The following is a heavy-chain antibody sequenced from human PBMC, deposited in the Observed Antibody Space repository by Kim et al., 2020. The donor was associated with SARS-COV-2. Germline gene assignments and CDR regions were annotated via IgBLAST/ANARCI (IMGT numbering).Heavy chain of an antibody. J-gene: IGHJ4*02. CDR3: ARLEVAARPGLDY. Sequence: YRPSFQGQVTISADKSISTAYLQWSSLKASDTAMYYCARLEVAARPGLDYWGQGTLVTVSS. V-gene: IGHV5-51*01. D-gene: IGHD6-6*01.